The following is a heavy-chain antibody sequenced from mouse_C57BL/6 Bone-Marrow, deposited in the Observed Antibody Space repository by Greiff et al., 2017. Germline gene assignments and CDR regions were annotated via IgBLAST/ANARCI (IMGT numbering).Heavy chain of an antibody. D-gene: IGHD2-4*01. Sequence: VQGVESGPGLVQPSQSLSITCTVSGFSLTSYGVHWVRQSPGKGLEWLGVIWRGGSTDYNAAFMSRLSITKDNSESQVFLKMNSLPADDTAIYYCAKTGGLRRGYYAMDYWGQGTSVTVSS. CDR2: IWRGGST. CDR3: AKTGGLRRGYYAMDY. J-gene: IGHJ4*01. V-gene: IGHV2-5*01. CDR1: GFSLTSYG.